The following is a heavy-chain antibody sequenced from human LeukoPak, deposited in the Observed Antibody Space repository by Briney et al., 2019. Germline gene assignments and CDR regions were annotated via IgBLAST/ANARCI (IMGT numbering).Heavy chain of an antibody. V-gene: IGHV3-48*01. CDR3: AKDLVLTWLRIFDY. Sequence: PGGSLRLSCAASGFTFSSYSMNWVRQAPGKGLEWGSYISGSSSTIYYADSVKGRFTISRDNGKNTLYLQMNSLRAEDTAVYYCAKDLVLTWLRIFDYWGQGTLVTVSS. CDR2: ISGSSSTI. D-gene: IGHD5-12*01. J-gene: IGHJ4*02. CDR1: GFTFSSYS.